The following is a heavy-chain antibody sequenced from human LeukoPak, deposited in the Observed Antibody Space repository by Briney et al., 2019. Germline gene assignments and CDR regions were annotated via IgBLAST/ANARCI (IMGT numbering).Heavy chain of an antibody. Sequence: GGSLSLSCAASGFTFSTYSMNWVRQAPGKGLEWVSFITGSSTTIYYADSVKGRFIISRDNAKNSLYLQMNSLRDEDTAVYYCARVRGVTLSYHYFDYWGQGTLVTVSS. D-gene: IGHD3-10*01. V-gene: IGHV3-48*02. J-gene: IGHJ4*02. CDR3: ARVRGVTLSYHYFDY. CDR1: GFTFSTYS. CDR2: ITGSSTTI.